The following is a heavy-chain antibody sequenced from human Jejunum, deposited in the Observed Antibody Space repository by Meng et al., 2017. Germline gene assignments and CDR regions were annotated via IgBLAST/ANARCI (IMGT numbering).Heavy chain of an antibody. CDR2: ILYDGSHK. Sequence: GESLKISCAASGFSFGSFAMHWVRQAPGKGLEWVASILYDGSHKFYADSVKGRFAISRDNSENRLFLQMSSLRGEDTALYYCARDYNDGRGRFAIWGQGTLVTVSS. D-gene: IGHD3-22*01. CDR1: GFSFGSFA. V-gene: IGHV3-30*15. CDR3: ARDYNDGRGRFAI. J-gene: IGHJ4*02.